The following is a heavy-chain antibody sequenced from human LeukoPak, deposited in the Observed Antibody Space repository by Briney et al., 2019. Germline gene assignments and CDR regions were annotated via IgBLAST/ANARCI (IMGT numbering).Heavy chain of an antibody. Sequence: ASVKVSCEASGYTFTSYGISWVRQAPGQGLEWMGWISAYNGNTNYAQKLQGRVTMTTDTSTSTAYMELRSLRSDDTAVYYCARSDYDFWSGYYYPVNWFDPWGQGTLVTVSS. V-gene: IGHV1-18*01. CDR1: GYTFTSYG. CDR3: ARSDYDFWSGYYYPVNWFDP. J-gene: IGHJ5*02. D-gene: IGHD3-3*01. CDR2: ISAYNGNT.